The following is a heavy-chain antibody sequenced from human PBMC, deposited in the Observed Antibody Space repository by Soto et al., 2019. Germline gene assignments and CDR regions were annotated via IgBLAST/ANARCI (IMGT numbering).Heavy chain of an antibody. V-gene: IGHV3-21*01. D-gene: IGHD6-13*01. CDR1: GFTFSSYS. J-gene: IGHJ4*02. CDR2: ISSSSSYI. Sequence: EVQLVESGGGLVKPGGSLRLSCAASGFTFSSYSMNWVRQAPGKGLEWVSSISSSSSYIYYADSVKGRFTISRDNAKNSLYVQMNSLRAEDTAVYCCARAVAAASDYWGQGTLVTVSS. CDR3: ARAVAAASDY.